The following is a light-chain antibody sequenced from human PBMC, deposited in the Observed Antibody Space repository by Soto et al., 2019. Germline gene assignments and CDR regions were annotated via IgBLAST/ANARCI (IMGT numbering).Light chain of an antibody. CDR3: QQYGSLSWT. Sequence: EIVLTQSPATLSLSPGERATLVCRASQIVSNYLAWYQQKPGPAHRLLISGACSRATGIPDRFSGSGSGTDFTLTISRLEPEDFAVYYCQQYGSLSWTFGQGTKVDI. CDR1: QIVSNY. V-gene: IGKV3-20*01. J-gene: IGKJ1*01. CDR2: GAC.